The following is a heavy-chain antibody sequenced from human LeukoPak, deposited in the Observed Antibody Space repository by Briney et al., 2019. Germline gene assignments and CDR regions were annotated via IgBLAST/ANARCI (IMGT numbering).Heavy chain of an antibody. CDR1: GGSFSGYY. CDR3: ARQSGGSRY. CDR2: INHSGST. Sequence: SETLSLTCAVYGGSFSGYYWSWIRQPPGKGLEWIGEINHSGSTNYNPSLKSRVTIAVDTSKNQFSLKLSSVTAADTAVYYCARQSGGSRYWGQGTLVTVSS. J-gene: IGHJ4*02. V-gene: IGHV4-34*01. D-gene: IGHD2-15*01.